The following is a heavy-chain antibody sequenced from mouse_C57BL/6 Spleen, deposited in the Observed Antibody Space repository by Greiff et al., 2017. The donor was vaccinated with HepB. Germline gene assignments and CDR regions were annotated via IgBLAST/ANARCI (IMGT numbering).Heavy chain of an antibody. D-gene: IGHD1-1*01. J-gene: IGHJ4*01. CDR3: ARSINYYGSSLYYAMDY. Sequence: EVQLQQSVAELVRPGASVKLSCTASGFNIKNTYMHWVKQRPEQGLEWIGRIDPANGNTKYAPKFQGKATITADTSSNTAYLQLSSLTSEDTAIYYCARSINYYGSSLYYAMDYWGQGTSVTVSS. V-gene: IGHV14-3*01. CDR2: IDPANGNT. CDR1: GFNIKNTY.